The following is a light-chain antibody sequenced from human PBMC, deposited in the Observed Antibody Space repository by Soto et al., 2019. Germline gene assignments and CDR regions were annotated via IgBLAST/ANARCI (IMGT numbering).Light chain of an antibody. CDR1: SSDVGSYNL. Sequence: QSALTQPASVSGSPGQSITIYCTGTSSDVGSYNLVSWYQQHPGKAPKLMIYEVSKRPSGVSNRFSGSKSGNTASLTISGLHAEDEADYYGCSYAGSSTSYVFGTGTKLTVL. CDR3: CSYAGSSTSYV. V-gene: IGLV2-23*02. CDR2: EVS. J-gene: IGLJ1*01.